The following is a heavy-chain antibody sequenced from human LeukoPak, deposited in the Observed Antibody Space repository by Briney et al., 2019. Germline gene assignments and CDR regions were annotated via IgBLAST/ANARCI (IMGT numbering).Heavy chain of an antibody. Sequence: GASVKVSFKASRGTLSSYAISWVRQAPAQGLEWMGRIIPILGIANYAQKFQGRVTITADKSTSTAYMELSSLRSEDTAVYYCARDGIVVVPAARSGYYGMDVWGQGTTVTVSS. CDR2: IIPILGIA. CDR1: RGTLSSYA. V-gene: IGHV1-69*04. J-gene: IGHJ6*02. CDR3: ARDGIVVVPAARSGYYGMDV. D-gene: IGHD2-2*01.